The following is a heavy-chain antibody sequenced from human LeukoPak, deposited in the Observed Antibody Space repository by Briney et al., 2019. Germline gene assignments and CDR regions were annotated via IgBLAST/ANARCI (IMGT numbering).Heavy chain of an antibody. CDR1: AFTFSNYA. CDR2: TTGSGGST. D-gene: IGHD3-22*01. CDR3: AKVFVYDSSGYYTYDGFDI. Sequence: GGSLRLSCTASAFTFSNYAMSWVRQAPGKGLEWVSTTTGSGGSTDYADSVKGRFTSSRDESKNTLYLQMNSLRAEDTAVYYCAKVFVYDSSGYYTYDGFDIWGQGTMVTVSS. J-gene: IGHJ3*02. V-gene: IGHV3-23*01.